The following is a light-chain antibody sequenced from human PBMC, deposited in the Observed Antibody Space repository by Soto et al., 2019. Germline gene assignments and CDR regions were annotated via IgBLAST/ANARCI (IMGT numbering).Light chain of an antibody. CDR2: DAS. Sequence: DIHMTNSPTTLSASVGDRVTITCRASEGISIWLAWYQQKPGKAPKLLIFDASSLESGVPSRFSGSGSGTEFSLTISSLQPDDFASYYCQQYKSYPWTFGQGTKVDIK. J-gene: IGKJ1*01. CDR3: QQYKSYPWT. V-gene: IGKV1-5*01. CDR1: EGISIW.